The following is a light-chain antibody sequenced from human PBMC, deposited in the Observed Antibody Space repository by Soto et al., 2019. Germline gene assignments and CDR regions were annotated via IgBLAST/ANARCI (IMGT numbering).Light chain of an antibody. CDR3: SSYTSSSTVV. J-gene: IGLJ2*01. V-gene: IGLV2-14*04. CDR2: DVS. CDR1: SSDVGGYNY. Sequence: PGQSITISCTGTSSDVGGYNYVSWYQQHPGKAPKLMIYDVSNLPSGVSNRFSGSKSGNTASLTISGLQAEDEADYYCSSYTSSSTVVFGGGTKLTVL.